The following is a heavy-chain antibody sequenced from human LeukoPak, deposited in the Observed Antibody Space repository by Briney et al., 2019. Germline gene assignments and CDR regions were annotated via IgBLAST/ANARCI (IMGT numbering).Heavy chain of an antibody. J-gene: IGHJ4*02. Sequence: GGSLRLSCAASGFTFNNYAMNWVRQAPGKGLEWVSSFSGSDENTHHADSVKGRFTISRDNSKNTLYLQMNSLRVEDTATYYCAKLKVFGSGSWDYWGQGSLVTVSS. CDR2: FSGSDENT. CDR1: GFTFNNYA. D-gene: IGHD3-10*01. V-gene: IGHV3-23*01. CDR3: AKLKVFGSGSWDY.